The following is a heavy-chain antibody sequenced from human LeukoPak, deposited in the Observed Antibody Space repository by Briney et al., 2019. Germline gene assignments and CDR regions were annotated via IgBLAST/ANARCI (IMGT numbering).Heavy chain of an antibody. CDR1: GGSLRRTGYC. CDR3: ARHVGHDFWSGYRSVDP. J-gene: IGHJ5*02. Sequence: SETLSLTCTVSGGSLRRTGYCWGWIRQPPGKGLEWVGSIYHNGSTCNNPSLKSRVILSVDTSKNQFSLKLSSVTAADTAVYYCARHVGHDFWSGYRSVDPWGQGTLVTVSS. CDR2: IYHNGST. D-gene: IGHD3-3*01. V-gene: IGHV4-39*01.